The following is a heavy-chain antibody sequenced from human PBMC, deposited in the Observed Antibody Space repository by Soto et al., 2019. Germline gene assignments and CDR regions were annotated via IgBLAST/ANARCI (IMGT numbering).Heavy chain of an antibody. Sequence: QVQLVESGGGAVQPGRSLRLSCEASGFTFSAYGMHRVRQAPGKGLDRLTAIWYDGYDNYTNSVKARFTISRDNFKTTLYLQMNSLRAEYTAVYYCARDNIGSSSGMAVWGQGHTVTVSS. CDR2: IWYDGYD. J-gene: IGHJ6*02. D-gene: IGHD5-12*01. CDR3: ARDNIGSSSGMAV. CDR1: GFTFSAYG. V-gene: IGHV3-33*01.